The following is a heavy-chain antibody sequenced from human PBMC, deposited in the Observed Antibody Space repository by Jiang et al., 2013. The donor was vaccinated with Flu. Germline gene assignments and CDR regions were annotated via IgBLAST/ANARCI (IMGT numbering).Heavy chain of an antibody. CDR1: GFTFSSNA. Sequence: QLVESGGGLVRPGGSLRVSCVSSGFTFSSNAMYWVRRAPGKVMEWVSAISGSGGHTYYADSVRGRFTISRDNSKNTVHLLMNSLRAEDTAVYYCAKPAVRGAYEYWGQGTLVTVSS. CDR3: AKPAVRGAYEY. D-gene: IGHD1-26*01. J-gene: IGHJ4*02. CDR2: ISGSGGHT. V-gene: IGHV3-23*04.